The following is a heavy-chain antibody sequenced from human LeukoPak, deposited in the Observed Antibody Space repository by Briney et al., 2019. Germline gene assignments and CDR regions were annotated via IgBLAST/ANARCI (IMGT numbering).Heavy chain of an antibody. CDR2: IYSDGRT. V-gene: IGHV3-53*01. Sequence: GGSLRLSCAASGFTVSSNYMTWVRQAPGKGLEWVSVIYSDGRTYYADSVKGRFTVSRDNSKNTLFLQMNSLRAEDTAVYYCARDSSGAEVVTATPLDYWGQGTLVTVSS. J-gene: IGHJ4*02. D-gene: IGHD2-21*02. CDR3: ARDSSGAEVVTATPLDY. CDR1: GFTVSSNY.